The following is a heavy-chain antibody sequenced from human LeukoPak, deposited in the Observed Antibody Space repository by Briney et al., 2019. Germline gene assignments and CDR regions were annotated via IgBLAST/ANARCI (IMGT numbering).Heavy chain of an antibody. Sequence: SETLSLTCTVSGGSMSDYYWSWIRQPPGKGLEWIGYIYYSGSTYYNPSLKSRVTISVDTSKNQFSLKLSSVTAADTAVYYCARDPYDSSGFDYWGQGTLVTVSS. CDR2: IYYSGST. CDR1: GGSMSDYY. CDR3: ARDPYDSSGFDY. D-gene: IGHD3-22*01. V-gene: IGHV4-30-4*08. J-gene: IGHJ4*02.